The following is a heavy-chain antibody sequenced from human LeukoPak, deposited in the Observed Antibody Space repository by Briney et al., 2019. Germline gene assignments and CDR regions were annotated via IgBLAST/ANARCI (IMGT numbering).Heavy chain of an antibody. CDR1: GFTFSSYA. CDR2: ISGSGGST. D-gene: IGHD3-22*01. CDR3: AKDTDSSGYWDAFDI. Sequence: GGSPRLSCAASGFTFSSYAMSWVRQAPGKGLEWVSAISGSGGSTYYADSVKGRFTISRDNSKNTLYLQMNSLRAEDTAVYYCAKDTDSSGYWDAFDIWGQGTMVTVSS. V-gene: IGHV3-23*01. J-gene: IGHJ3*02.